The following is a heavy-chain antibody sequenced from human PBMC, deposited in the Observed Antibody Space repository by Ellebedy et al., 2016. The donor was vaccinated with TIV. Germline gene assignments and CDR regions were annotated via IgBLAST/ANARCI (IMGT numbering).Heavy chain of an antibody. D-gene: IGHD5-12*01. CDR1: GGSISSYY. Sequence: MPSEPLSLTCTVSGGSISSYYWNWIRQPPGKGLEWIGYIYYSGSTNYNPSLKSRVTISVDTSKNQFSLKLSSVTAADTAVYYCARGDIVATGPMVFWGQGTLVTVSS. J-gene: IGHJ4*02. CDR2: IYYSGST. V-gene: IGHV4-59*01. CDR3: ARGDIVATGPMVF.